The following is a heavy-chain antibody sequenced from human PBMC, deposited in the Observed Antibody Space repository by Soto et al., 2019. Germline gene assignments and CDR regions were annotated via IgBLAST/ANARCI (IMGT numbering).Heavy chain of an antibody. Sequence: PSETLSLTCTVSGDSISSSYWSWIRQSPGKGLEWIGYIYYSGSTNYNPSLKSRVTISVDTSKNQFSLKLSSVTAADTAVYYCARWSDYYYYYYGMDVWGQGTTVTVAS. CDR1: GDSISSSY. CDR3: ARWSDYYYYYYGMDV. J-gene: IGHJ6*02. V-gene: IGHV4-59*01. D-gene: IGHD2-15*01. CDR2: IYYSGST.